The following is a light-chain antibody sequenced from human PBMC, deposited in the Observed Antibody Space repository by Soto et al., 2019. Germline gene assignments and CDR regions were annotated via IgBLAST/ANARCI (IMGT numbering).Light chain of an antibody. V-gene: IGLV2-8*01. Sequence: QSALTQPPSASESPGQSVTISCTGTSSDVGANDYVSWYQQHPGKAPKIMIYEVSKRPSGVPDRFSGSKSGNTASLTVSGLQAEDEADYYCSTYVGSKIIFGGGTKLTVL. CDR2: EVS. J-gene: IGLJ2*01. CDR3: STYVGSKII. CDR1: SSDVGANDY.